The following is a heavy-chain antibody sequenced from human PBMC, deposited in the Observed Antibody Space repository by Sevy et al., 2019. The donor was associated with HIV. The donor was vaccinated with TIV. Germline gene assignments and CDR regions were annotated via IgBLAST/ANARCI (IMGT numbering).Heavy chain of an antibody. CDR3: AKMFRLAVAGRFDY. D-gene: IGHD6-13*01. J-gene: IGHJ4*02. CDR2: FSGSGSTT. V-gene: IGHV3-23*01. CDR1: GFTFTSYA. Sequence: GGSLRLSCAASGFTFTSYAMSWVRQAPGKGLEWVSGFSGSGSTTYYADSVKGRFTISRDNSKNALYLQLNSLRAEDTAAYYCAKMFRLAVAGRFDYSGQGALVTVSS.